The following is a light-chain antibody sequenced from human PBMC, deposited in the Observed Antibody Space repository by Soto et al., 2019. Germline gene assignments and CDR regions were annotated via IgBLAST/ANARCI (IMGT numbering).Light chain of an antibody. J-gene: IGKJ4*01. CDR2: AAS. CDR3: LQGDSFTLS. Sequence: DIQMTQSPSSVSASVGDRVTITCRASQDISSCLAWFQHKPGDAPSLLIYAASSLHTGVPSRFSGTGSGTEFALTINSLQPEDFATYYCLQGDSFTLSCGGVTKVEI. CDR1: QDISSC. V-gene: IGKV1-12*01.